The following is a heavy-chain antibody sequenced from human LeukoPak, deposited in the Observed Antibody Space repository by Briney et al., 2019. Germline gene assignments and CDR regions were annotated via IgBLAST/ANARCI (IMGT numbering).Heavy chain of an antibody. V-gene: IGHV3-23*01. J-gene: IGHJ4*02. CDR1: GFTFSSYA. CDR2: ISGGGGST. D-gene: IGHD5-24*01. CDR3: ARVFGGYNPIDY. Sequence: GGSLRLSCAASGFTFSSYAMSWVRQAPGKGLEWVSVISGGGGSTYHADSVKGRFTISRDNAKNSLYLQMNSLRAEDTAVYYCARVFGGYNPIDYWGQGTLVTVSS.